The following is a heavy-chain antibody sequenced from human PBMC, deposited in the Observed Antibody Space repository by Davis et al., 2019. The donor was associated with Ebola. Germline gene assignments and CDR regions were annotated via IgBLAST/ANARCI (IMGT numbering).Heavy chain of an antibody. CDR2: IYYSGST. D-gene: IGHD1-26*01. Sequence: PSETLSLTCTVSGGSISSGGYYWSWIRQPPGKGLEWIGYIYYSGSTNYNPSLKSRVTISVDTSKNQFSLKLSSVTAADTAVYYCARGRSGSYYYWGQGTLVTVSS. J-gene: IGHJ4*02. CDR1: GGSISSGGYY. V-gene: IGHV4-61*08. CDR3: ARGRSGSYYY.